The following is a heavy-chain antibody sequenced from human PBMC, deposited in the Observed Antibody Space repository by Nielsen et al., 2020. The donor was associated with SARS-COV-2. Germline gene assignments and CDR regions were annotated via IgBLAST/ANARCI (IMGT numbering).Heavy chain of an antibody. Sequence: GESLKISCAASGFTLSNYGMHWVRQAPGKGLEWVAVISYDGNKNYYADSVKGRFTISRDKSKNAVYLQMNSLRVEDTAVYYCGYGKIDYWGQGTLVTVSS. CDR2: ISYDGNKN. CDR3: GYGKIDY. J-gene: IGHJ4*02. CDR1: GFTLSNYG. V-gene: IGHV3-30*03. D-gene: IGHD5-18*01.